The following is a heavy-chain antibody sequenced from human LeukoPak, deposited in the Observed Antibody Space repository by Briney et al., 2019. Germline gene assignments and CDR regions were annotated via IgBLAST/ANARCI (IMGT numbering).Heavy chain of an antibody. D-gene: IGHD1-26*01. V-gene: IGHV1-46*01. CDR1: GYTFTGYY. J-gene: IGHJ4*02. CDR3: ARVGATQLGSLIFDY. CDR2: INPSGGST. Sequence: PGASVKVSCKASGYTFTGYYMHWVRQAPGQGLEWMGIINPSGGSTSYAQKFQGRVTMTRDTSTSTVYMELSSLRSEDTAVYYCARVGATQLGSLIFDYWGQGTLVTVSS.